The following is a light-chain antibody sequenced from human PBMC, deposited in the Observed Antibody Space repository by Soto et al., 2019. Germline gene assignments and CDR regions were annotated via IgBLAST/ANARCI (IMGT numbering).Light chain of an antibody. Sequence: DIRMTQSPSTLSASVGDRVTITCRASQSMSRWLAWYQQKPGKAPKVLIYMASNSQTGIPSRFSGSGFGTEFTLTISSLQPDDFATYYCQQYDSYPVTFGPGTKVEIK. CDR3: QQYDSYPVT. CDR1: QSMSRW. J-gene: IGKJ1*01. CDR2: MAS. V-gene: IGKV1-5*03.